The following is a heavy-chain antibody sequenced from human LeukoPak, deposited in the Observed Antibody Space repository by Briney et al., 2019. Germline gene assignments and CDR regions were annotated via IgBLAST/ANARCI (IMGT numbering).Heavy chain of an antibody. CDR1: GCSFTSHW. CDR2: IKEDGSEK. CDR3: ARGVGWFDP. J-gene: IGHJ5*02. V-gene: IGHV3-7*01. Sequence: PGGSLRLSCAGSGCSFTSHWMSWVRQAPAKGLEWVANIKEDGSEKYYVDSVKGRFTISRDNAKNSLSLQMNSLRAEDTAVYYCARGVGWFDPWGQGTLVTVSS. D-gene: IGHD3-3*01.